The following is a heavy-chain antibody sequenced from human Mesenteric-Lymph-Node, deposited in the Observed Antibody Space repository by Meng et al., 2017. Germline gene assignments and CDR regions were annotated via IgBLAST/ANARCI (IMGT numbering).Heavy chain of an antibody. Sequence: GESLKISCVVSGFRFSNYDMRWVRQAPGKGLEWVGFIRSKAYGGTTEYAASVKGRFTISRDDSKSIAYLQMNSLKTEDTAVYYCTRAGSWYGVKIFDYWGQGTLVTVSS. CDR3: TRAGSWYGVKIFDY. D-gene: IGHD6-13*01. CDR2: IRSKAYGGTT. V-gene: IGHV3-49*04. J-gene: IGHJ4*02. CDR1: GFRFSNYD.